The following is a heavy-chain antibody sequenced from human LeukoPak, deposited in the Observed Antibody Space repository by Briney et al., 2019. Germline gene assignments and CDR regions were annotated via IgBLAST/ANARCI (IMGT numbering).Heavy chain of an antibody. CDR1: GYTFTGYY. V-gene: IGHV1-2*02. D-gene: IGHD3-22*01. CDR2: INPNSGGT. CDR3: ARQSYYDSSGYFDY. J-gene: IGHJ4*02. Sequence: ASVKVSCKASGYTFTGYYMHWVRQAPGQGLEWMGWINPNSGGTNYAQKFQGRVTMTRDMSTSTVYMELSSLRSEDTAVYYCARQSYYDSSGYFDYWGQGTLVTVSS.